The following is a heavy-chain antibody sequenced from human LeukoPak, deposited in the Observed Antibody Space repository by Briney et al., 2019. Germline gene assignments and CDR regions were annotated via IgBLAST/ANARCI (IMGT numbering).Heavy chain of an antibody. V-gene: IGHV3-48*03. D-gene: IGHD3-22*01. J-gene: IGHJ4*02. CDR2: ISSSGSTI. Sequence: GGSLRLSCAASGFTFSSYEMNWVRQAPGKGLEWVSYISSSGSTIYYADSVKGRFTISRDNAKNSLYLQMNSLRAEDTAVYYCARTLYYYDSSGHYEDYWGQGTLVTVSS. CDR3: ARTLYYYDSSGHYEDY. CDR1: GFTFSSYE.